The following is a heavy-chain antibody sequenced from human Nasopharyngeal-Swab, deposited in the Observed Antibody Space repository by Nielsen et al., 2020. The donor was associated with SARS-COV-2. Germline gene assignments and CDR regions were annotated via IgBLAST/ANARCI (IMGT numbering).Heavy chain of an antibody. J-gene: IGHJ4*02. D-gene: IGHD5-18*01. V-gene: IGHV1-8*01. CDR3: ARAGKIQLWFNSLYYFDY. CDR2: MNPNSGNT. Sequence: WVRQAPGQGLEWMGWMNPNSGNTGYAQKFQGRVTMTRNTSISTAYMELSSLRSEDTAVYYCARAGKIQLWFNSLYYFDYWGQGTLVTVS.